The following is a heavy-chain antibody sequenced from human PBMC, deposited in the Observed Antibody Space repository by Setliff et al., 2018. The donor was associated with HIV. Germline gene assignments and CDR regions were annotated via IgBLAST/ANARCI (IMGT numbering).Heavy chain of an antibody. CDR3: ARSPSYRSSWEYYFDY. D-gene: IGHD6-13*01. Sequence: SETLSLTCTVSGGSISGYHWNWLRQTPGKGLEWIGYIYTSRGTNYNHSLRTRVIISVDTSNQFSLKLSSVTAADAAVYYCARSPSYRSSWEYYFDYWGQGIQVTVS. CDR1: GGSISGYH. V-gene: IGHV4-4*09. CDR2: IYTSRGT. J-gene: IGHJ4*02.